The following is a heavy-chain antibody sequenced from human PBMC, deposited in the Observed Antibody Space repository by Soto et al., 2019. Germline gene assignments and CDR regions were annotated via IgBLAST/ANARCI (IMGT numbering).Heavy chain of an antibody. CDR3: ARTLPNRQLFDS. V-gene: IGHV4-61*08. CDR2: IYNSGRS. J-gene: IGHJ4*02. CDR1: GGSISSGDYY. Sequence: SETLCLTCTVSGGSISSGDYYWSWIRQPPDKGLEWIGYIYNSGRSYYNPSLESRFTISIDTSKNQFSLRLASVTAADTAVYYCARTLPNRQLFDSWSQGTLVTVSS. D-gene: IGHD1-1*01.